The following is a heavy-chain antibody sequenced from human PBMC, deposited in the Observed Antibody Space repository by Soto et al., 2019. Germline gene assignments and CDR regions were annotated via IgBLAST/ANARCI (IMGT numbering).Heavy chain of an antibody. CDR3: ARDQLADNWFEP. V-gene: IGHV4-59*01. J-gene: IGHJ5*02. CDR1: GGSISSYY. CDR2: IYYSGST. D-gene: IGHD6-13*01. Sequence: PSETLSLTCTVSGGSISSYYWSWIRQPPGKGLEWIGYIYYSGSTNYNPSLKSRVTISVDTSKNQFSLKLSSVAAADTAVYYCARDQLADNWFEPWGQGTLVTVSS.